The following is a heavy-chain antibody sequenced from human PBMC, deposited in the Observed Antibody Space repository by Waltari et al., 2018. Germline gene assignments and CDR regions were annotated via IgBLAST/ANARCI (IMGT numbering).Heavy chain of an antibody. Sequence: EVQLLESGGDLVQPGGSLRLSCAASGIPFSNYAIYWVRLAPGTGLEWVSAITVGDDTYYADSVKGRFTISRDTSKDTVHLQMNGLRAEDTAVYYCVRWKGDNWGQGTLVTVSS. CDR2: ITVGDDT. V-gene: IGHV3-23*01. J-gene: IGHJ4*02. CDR1: GIPFSNYA. D-gene: IGHD1-1*01. CDR3: VRWKGDN.